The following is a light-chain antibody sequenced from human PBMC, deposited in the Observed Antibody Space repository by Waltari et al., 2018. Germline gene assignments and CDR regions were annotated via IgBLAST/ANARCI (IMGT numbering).Light chain of an antibody. CDR1: ALPKQF. Sequence: SYELTQPPSVSVSPGQTARITCSGDALPKQFGFWYQQKSGRAPVLMIYTASGRPSGIPKRCSGSSSGTTVTLTISAVQSEDEADYYCQSAHSNGSDVVFGGGTKLTVL. CDR2: TAS. CDR3: QSAHSNGSDVV. V-gene: IGLV3-25*03. J-gene: IGLJ2*01.